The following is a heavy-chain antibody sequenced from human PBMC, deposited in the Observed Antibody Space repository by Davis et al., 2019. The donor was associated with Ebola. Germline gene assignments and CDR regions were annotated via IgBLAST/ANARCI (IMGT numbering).Heavy chain of an antibody. CDR2: ISYDGSNK. CDR1: GFTFSSYG. Sequence: SLKISCAASGFTFSSYGMHWVRQAPGKGLGWVAVISYDGSNKYYADSVKGRFTIPRDNSKNTLYLQMNSLRAEDTAVYYCAKDDYHSGSPFDYWGQGTLVTVSS. J-gene: IGHJ4*02. D-gene: IGHD1-26*01. CDR3: AKDDYHSGSPFDY. V-gene: IGHV3-30*18.